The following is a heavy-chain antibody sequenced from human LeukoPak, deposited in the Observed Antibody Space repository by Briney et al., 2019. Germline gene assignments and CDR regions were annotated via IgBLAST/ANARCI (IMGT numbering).Heavy chain of an antibody. CDR1: GFTFSSYW. D-gene: IGHD5-18*01. V-gene: IGHV3-7*01. CDR3: ASDGYSYGPTSFDY. CDR2: IKQDGSEK. J-gene: IGHJ4*02. Sequence: GGSLRLSCAASGFTFSSYWMSWVRQAPGKGLEWVAYIKQDGSEKYYVDSVKGRFTISRDNAKNSLYLQMNSLRAEDTAVYYCASDGYSYGPTSFDYWGQGTLVTVSS.